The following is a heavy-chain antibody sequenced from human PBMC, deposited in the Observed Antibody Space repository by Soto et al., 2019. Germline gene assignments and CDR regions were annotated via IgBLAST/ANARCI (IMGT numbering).Heavy chain of an antibody. CDR3: VRDRDIYRDMVHADL. J-gene: IGHJ4*01. CDR2: ITIRTGNT. CDR1: GFTISGCS. V-gene: IGHV3-48*02. D-gene: IGHD5-18*01. Sequence: GGSLRLSCEASGFTISGCSMNLVRQAPGKGLEWLAYITIRTGNTVYADSVRGRFTISADNAENSVFLQMNSLRDEDTAVYFCVRDRDIYRDMVHADLWGQGTLVTVSS.